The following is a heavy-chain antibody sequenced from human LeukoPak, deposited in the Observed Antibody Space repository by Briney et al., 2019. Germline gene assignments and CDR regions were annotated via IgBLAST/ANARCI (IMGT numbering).Heavy chain of an antibody. CDR2: IDHDGSGT. CDR3: VRDLPQTGYSYDY. D-gene: IGHD5-18*01. J-gene: IGHJ4*02. V-gene: IGHV3-74*01. CDR1: GFTFKNNW. Sequence: PGGSLRLSCAASGFTFKNNWMHWVRQAPGTGLVWVSRIDHDGSGTSYADSVKGRFTVSRDNAKSTLYLQLNTLRAEDTAVYYCVRDLPQTGYSYDYWGQGTLVTVSS.